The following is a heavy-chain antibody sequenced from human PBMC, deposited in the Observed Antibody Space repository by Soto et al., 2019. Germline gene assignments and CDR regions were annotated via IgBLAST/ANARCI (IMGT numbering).Heavy chain of an antibody. J-gene: IGHJ3*02. CDR3: ARGLVDM. CDR2: INHDGSEM. CDR1: GFPFSGYL. Sequence: EVQVVESGGGSVQPGGSLRLSCTVSGFPFSGYLMDWVRQAPGKGLEWVANINHDGSEMYYGDSVKGRFTNSRDNAKNSLYLQMNSLRVEDTAVYYCARGLVDMWGQGTMVTVSS. V-gene: IGHV3-7*05. D-gene: IGHD3-10*01.